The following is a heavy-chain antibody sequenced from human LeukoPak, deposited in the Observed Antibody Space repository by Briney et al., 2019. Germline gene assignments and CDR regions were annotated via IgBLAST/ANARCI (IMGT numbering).Heavy chain of an antibody. J-gene: IGHJ4*02. CDR2: INAGNGNT. V-gene: IGHV1-3*01. CDR3: ARVGYSYGYTYLDY. D-gene: IGHD5-18*01. Sequence: ASVKVSCTASGYTFTSYAMHWVRQAPGQRLEWMGWINAGNGNTKYSQKFQGRVTITRDTSASTAYMELSSLRSEDTAVYYCARVGYSYGYTYLDYWGQGTLVTVSS. CDR1: GYTFTSYA.